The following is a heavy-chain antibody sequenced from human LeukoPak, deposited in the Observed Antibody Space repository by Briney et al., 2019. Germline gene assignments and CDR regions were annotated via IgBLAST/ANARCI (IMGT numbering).Heavy chain of an antibody. CDR3: ARGAGVLAGR. J-gene: IGHJ4*02. V-gene: IGHV4-34*01. Sequence: SETLSLTCAVYGGSFSGYYLNWIRQPPGKGLEWIWEINRSGSTKYNPSLKSRDIITVDDDTNQFSVKRSAVTAADWEVPYGARGAGVLAGRWGQGTLVTVSS. D-gene: IGHD2-15*01. CDR1: GGSFSGYY. CDR2: INRSGST.